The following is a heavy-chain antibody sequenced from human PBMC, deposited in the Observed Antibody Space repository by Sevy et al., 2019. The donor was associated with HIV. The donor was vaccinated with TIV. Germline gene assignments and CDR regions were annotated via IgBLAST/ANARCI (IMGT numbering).Heavy chain of an antibody. CDR3: AGVGYCSGGSCPGADY. Sequence: GGSLRLSCAASGFTFSSYSMNWVRQAPGKGLEWVSSISSSSSYIYYADSVKGRFTISRDNAKNYLYLQMNSLRAEDTAVYYCAGVGYCSGGSCPGADYWGQGTLVTVSS. V-gene: IGHV3-21*01. CDR2: ISSSSSYI. D-gene: IGHD2-15*01. J-gene: IGHJ4*02. CDR1: GFTFSSYS.